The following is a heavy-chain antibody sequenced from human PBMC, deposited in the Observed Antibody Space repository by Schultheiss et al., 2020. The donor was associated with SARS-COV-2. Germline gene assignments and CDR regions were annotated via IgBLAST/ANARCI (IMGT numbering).Heavy chain of an antibody. CDR2: ISSSSSTI. Sequence: ETLSLTCTVSGGSISNYYWNWIRQSPGKGLEWVSYISSSSSTIYYADSVKGRFTISRDNAKNSLYLQMNSLRVEDTAVYYCARDQLGGFLDPWGPGTLVTVSS. D-gene: IGHD3-10*01. J-gene: IGHJ5*02. CDR1: GGSISNYY. V-gene: IGHV3-48*01. CDR3: ARDQLGGFLDP.